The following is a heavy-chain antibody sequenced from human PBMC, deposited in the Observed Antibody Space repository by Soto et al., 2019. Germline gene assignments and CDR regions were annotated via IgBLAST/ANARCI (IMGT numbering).Heavy chain of an antibody. Sequence: EVELVESGGGLVKPGGSLRLSCAASGLTFNSYTMNWVRQAPGKGLEGVSSISSRGSYIYYADSVKGRFTISRYNANNSLYLQMNSLRAEDTAVYYCAPSATNYYYGMDVWGPGTTVTVAS. J-gene: IGHJ6*02. CDR3: APSATNYYYGMDV. CDR2: ISSRGSYI. CDR1: GLTFNSYT. V-gene: IGHV3-21*01.